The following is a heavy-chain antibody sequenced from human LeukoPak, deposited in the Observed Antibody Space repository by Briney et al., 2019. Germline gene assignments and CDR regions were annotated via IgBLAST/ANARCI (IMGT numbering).Heavy chain of an antibody. V-gene: IGHV1-69*06. CDR2: IIPIFGTA. D-gene: IGHD6-13*01. Sequence: SVKVSCKASGGTFSSYAISWVRQAPGQGLEWMGRIIPIFGTANYAQKFQGRVTITADKSTSTAYMELSSLRSEDTAVYHCAKVGPIAAAGYGTFDIWGQGTMVTVSS. CDR1: GGTFSSYA. J-gene: IGHJ3*02. CDR3: AKVGPIAAAGYGTFDI.